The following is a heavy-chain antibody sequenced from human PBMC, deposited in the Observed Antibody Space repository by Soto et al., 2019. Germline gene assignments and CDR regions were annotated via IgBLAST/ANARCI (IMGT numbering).Heavy chain of an antibody. Sequence: PGESLKISCKGSGYRFSSYWIGWVRQMSGEGLEWMGIIYPSDSDTRYSPSFQGQVTISADKSIYTAYLQWSSLKASDTAMYYCARGQVDTRLFDYWGQGTQVTVSS. CDR3: ARGQVDTRLFDY. J-gene: IGHJ4*02. V-gene: IGHV5-51*01. D-gene: IGHD1-26*01. CDR1: GYRFSSYW. CDR2: IYPSDSDT.